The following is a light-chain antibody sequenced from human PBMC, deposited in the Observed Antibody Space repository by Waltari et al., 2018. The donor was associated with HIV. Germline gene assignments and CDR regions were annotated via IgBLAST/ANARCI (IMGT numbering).Light chain of an antibody. J-gene: IGLJ2*01. CDR3: CSHAGTSSFVI. CDR2: DVT. V-gene: IGLV2-11*01. Sequence: QSALTQPRSVSGSPGQSVTISCTGTSSDAGDYKYVSWYKNHTGKAPKLIIYDVTERPSGVPDRFSGSKSGNTASLTISGLQAEDEADYFCCSHAGTSSFVIFGGGTKLTVL. CDR1: SSDAGDYKY.